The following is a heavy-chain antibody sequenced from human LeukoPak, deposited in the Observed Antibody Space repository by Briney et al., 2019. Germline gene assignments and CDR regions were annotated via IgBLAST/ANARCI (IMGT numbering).Heavy chain of an antibody. J-gene: IGHJ4*02. CDR1: GGTFSSYA. CDR3: ARQRSGSWGGFDY. V-gene: IGHV1-69*05. CDR2: IIPIFGTA. Sequence: ASVKVSCKASGGTFSSYAISWVRQAPGQGLEWMGGIIPIFGTANYAQKFQGRVTITTDESTSTAYMELSRLSSEDTAVYYWARQRSGSWGGFDYWGQGTLVTVSS. D-gene: IGHD6-13*01.